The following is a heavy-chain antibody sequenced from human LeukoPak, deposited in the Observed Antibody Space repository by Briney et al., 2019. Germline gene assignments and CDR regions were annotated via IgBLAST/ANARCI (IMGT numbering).Heavy chain of an antibody. CDR2: ISWNSGSI. J-gene: IGHJ4*02. CDR1: GFTFDDYA. D-gene: IGHD2/OR15-2a*01. CDR3: VSFYETY. Sequence: PGRSLRLSCAASGFTFDDYAMHWVRHAPGKGLEWVSGISWNSGSIGYADSVMGRFTISRDNAKNTVYLQMNSLRAEDTAVYYCVSFYETYWGRGTLVTVSS. V-gene: IGHV3-9*01.